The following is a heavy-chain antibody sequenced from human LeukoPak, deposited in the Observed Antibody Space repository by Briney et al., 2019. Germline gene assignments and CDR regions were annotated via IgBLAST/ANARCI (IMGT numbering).Heavy chain of an antibody. Sequence: PGGSLRLSCAASGFTFDDYGMSWVRQAPGKGLEWVSGINWNGGSTGYADSVKGRFTISRDNAKNSLYLQMNSLRAEDTALYYCARALGGEDYGDYRDSYIDLWGRGTLVTVSS. D-gene: IGHD4-17*01. CDR1: GFTFDDYG. V-gene: IGHV3-20*04. CDR3: ARALGGEDYGDYRDSYIDL. J-gene: IGHJ2*01. CDR2: INWNGGST.